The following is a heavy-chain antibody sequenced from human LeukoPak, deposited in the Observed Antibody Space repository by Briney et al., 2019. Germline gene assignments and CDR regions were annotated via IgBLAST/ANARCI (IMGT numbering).Heavy chain of an antibody. D-gene: IGHD3-22*01. Sequence: GGSLTLSCAVSGITLSNYGMSWLRQAPGKGLKWVAGISDSGGSTNYADSVKGRFTISRDNPKNTLYLQMNSLRAEDTAVYFCAKRGVVIRVILVGFHKEAYYFDSWGQGALVTVSS. CDR1: GITLSNYG. V-gene: IGHV3-23*01. CDR2: ISDSGGST. CDR3: AKRGVVIRVILVGFHKEAYYFDS. J-gene: IGHJ4*02.